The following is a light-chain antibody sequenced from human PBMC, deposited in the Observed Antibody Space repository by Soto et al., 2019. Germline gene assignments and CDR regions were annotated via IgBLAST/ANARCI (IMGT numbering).Light chain of an antibody. CDR2: DAS. J-gene: IGKJ4*01. CDR3: QQVSNYPPT. CDR1: QGIARA. V-gene: IGKV1D-13*01. Sequence: AIDLTQSPSSLSATVGDRVTITCRASQGIARALAWYQQKPGKAPKLLIYDASSLEIGVPSRFSGSGSVTDFTLTISSLQPEDFATYYCQQVSNYPPTFGGGTKVDIK.